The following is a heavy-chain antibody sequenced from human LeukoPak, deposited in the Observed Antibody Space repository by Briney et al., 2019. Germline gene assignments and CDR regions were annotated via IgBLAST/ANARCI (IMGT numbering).Heavy chain of an antibody. D-gene: IGHD6-19*01. CDR3: AKEFVVSGWCYQLTQRDAFDI. CDR2: ISGSGGST. V-gene: IGHV3-23*01. Sequence: PGGSLRLSCAASGFTFSSYAMSWVRQAPGKGLEWVSAISGSGGSTYYADSVKGRLTISRDNSKNTLYLQMNSLRAEDTAVYYCAKEFVVSGWCYQLTQRDAFDIWGQGTMVTVSS. J-gene: IGHJ3*02. CDR1: GFTFSSYA.